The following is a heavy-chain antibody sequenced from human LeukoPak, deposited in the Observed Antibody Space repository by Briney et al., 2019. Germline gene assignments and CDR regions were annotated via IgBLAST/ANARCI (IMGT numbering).Heavy chain of an antibody. Sequence: GRSLRLSCTASGFTFSTYAMHWVRQAPGKGLEWVAIVSYDGSNKYYADSVKGRFTISRDNSKNTLYLQMNSLRAEDTAVYYCAKDWQDYYDSSGYPDYWGQGTLVTVSS. J-gene: IGHJ4*02. CDR1: GFTFSTYA. CDR2: VSYDGSNK. CDR3: AKDWQDYYDSSGYPDY. V-gene: IGHV3-30*04. D-gene: IGHD3-22*01.